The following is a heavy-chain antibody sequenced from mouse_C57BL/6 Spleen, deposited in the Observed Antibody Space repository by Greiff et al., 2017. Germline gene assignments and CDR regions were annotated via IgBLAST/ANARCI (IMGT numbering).Heavy chain of an antibody. V-gene: IGHV1-85*01. J-gene: IGHJ1*03. CDR1: GYTFTSYD. Sequence: VQLQQSGPELVKPGASVKLSCKASGYTFTSYDINWVKQRPGQGLAWIGWIYPRDGSTKYNEKFKGKATLTVDTSSSTAYMELHSLTSEDSAVYFCARRDYGSSYVDWYFDVWGTGTTVTVSS. D-gene: IGHD1-1*01. CDR3: ARRDYGSSYVDWYFDV. CDR2: IYPRDGST.